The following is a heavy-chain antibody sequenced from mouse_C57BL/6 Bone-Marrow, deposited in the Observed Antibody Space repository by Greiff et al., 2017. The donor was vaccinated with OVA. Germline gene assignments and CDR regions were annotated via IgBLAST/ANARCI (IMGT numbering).Heavy chain of an antibody. Sequence: VQLQQSGAELVKPGASVKISCKASGYAFSSYWMNWVKQRPGKGLEWIGQIYPGDGDTNYNGKFKGKATLTADKSSSTAYMQLSSLTSEDSAVYFCARREIYYGAGYAMDYWGQGTSVTVSS. V-gene: IGHV1-80*01. CDR3: ARREIYYGAGYAMDY. CDR1: GYAFSSYW. CDR2: IYPGDGDT. J-gene: IGHJ4*01. D-gene: IGHD1-1*01.